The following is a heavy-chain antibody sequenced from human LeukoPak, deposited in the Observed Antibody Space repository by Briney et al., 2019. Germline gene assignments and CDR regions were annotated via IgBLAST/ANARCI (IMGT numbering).Heavy chain of an antibody. Sequence: GGSLRLSCAASGFTFSSYAMRWVRQAPGKGLEWVSAISASGGSTYYADSVKGRFTISRDSSKNTLYLQLNSLRDEDTAVYYCAKDGYCSGGSCWRPYYFDFWGQGTLVTVSS. J-gene: IGHJ4*02. CDR2: ISASGGST. CDR3: AKDGYCSGGSCWRPYYFDF. V-gene: IGHV3-23*01. CDR1: GFTFSSYA. D-gene: IGHD2-15*01.